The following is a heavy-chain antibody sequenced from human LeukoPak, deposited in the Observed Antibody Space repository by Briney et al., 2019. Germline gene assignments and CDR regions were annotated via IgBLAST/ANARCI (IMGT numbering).Heavy chain of an antibody. D-gene: IGHD3-10*01. J-gene: IGHJ4*02. CDR3: ARVGGH. V-gene: IGHV3-7*01. Sequence: GGSLRLSCAASGFSFSRYWMSWVRQAPGKGLEWVANIKQDGSEKNYVESVKGRFTISRDNAKNSLYLQTNSLRAEDTAVYYCARVGGHWGQGTLVTVSS. CDR1: GFSFSRYW. CDR2: IKQDGSEK.